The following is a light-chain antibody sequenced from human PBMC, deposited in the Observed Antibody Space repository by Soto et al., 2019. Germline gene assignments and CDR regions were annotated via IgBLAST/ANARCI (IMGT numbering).Light chain of an antibody. V-gene: IGKV3-20*01. J-gene: IGKJ5*01. CDR3: QQSYNAPIT. Sequence: LVVTHCPGGGSSSPGERNIRYWCTSQSVSNNYLAWYQQKPGQAPRLLIYGASNRATGIPDRFSGSGSGTDFTLTISSLQPQDFASSYCQQSYNAPITFGQGTRLEIK. CDR2: GAS. CDR1: QSVSNNY.